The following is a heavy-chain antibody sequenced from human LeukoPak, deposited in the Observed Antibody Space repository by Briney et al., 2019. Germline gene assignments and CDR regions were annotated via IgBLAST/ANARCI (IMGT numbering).Heavy chain of an antibody. CDR2: ISGSGGST. CDR3: ARRYDYVWGSYHTFDY. CDR1: GFTFSSYA. Sequence: GASLRLSCAASGFTFSSYAMSWVRRAPGKGLEWVSAISGSGGSTYYADSVKGRFTISRDNSKNTLYLQMNSLRAEDTAVYYCARRYDYVWGSYHTFDYWGQGTLVTVSS. J-gene: IGHJ4*02. D-gene: IGHD3-16*01. V-gene: IGHV3-23*01.